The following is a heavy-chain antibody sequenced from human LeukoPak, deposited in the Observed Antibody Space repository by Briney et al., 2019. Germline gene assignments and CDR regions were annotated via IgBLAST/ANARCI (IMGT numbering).Heavy chain of an antibody. J-gene: IGHJ5*02. CDR2: MFYGGTT. Sequence: PSETLSLTCTVSGGSVSRYYWSWIRQPPGKGLEWIGYMFYGGTTNNNPSLKSRVTLSVDTSKNQFSLKLSSVTAADTAVYYCARTRIYDSGGKFDPWGQGTLVTVSS. V-gene: IGHV4-59*08. CDR1: GGSVSRYY. CDR3: ARTRIYDSGGKFDP. D-gene: IGHD3-22*01.